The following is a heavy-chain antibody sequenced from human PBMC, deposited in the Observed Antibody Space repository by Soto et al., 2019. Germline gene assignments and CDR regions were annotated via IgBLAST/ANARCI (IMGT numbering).Heavy chain of an antibody. CDR3: AKNQGVELVPLATVDWFDP. J-gene: IGHJ5*02. V-gene: IGHV3-23*01. Sequence: GGSLRLSCAASGFIFENFGMSWVRQAPGKGLEWISSISGSGSKKYYADSVKGRFTISRDNSKSTVYLELNNLSAEDTAVYHCAKNQGVELVPLATVDWFDPWGQGSVVTVSS. CDR2: ISGSGSKK. CDR1: GFIFENFG. D-gene: IGHD1-26*01.